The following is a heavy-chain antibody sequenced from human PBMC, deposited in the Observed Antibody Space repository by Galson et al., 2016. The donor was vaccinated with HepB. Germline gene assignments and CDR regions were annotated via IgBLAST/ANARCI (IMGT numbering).Heavy chain of an antibody. Sequence: SLRLSCAGSGFTFSAYSLNWVRQAPGKGLEWASYISSSSSSIYYADSVKGRFTISRDNAKESLVLQMDSLRDEDTAVYYCARTTTDPSYAMDAWGLGTTVTVSS. J-gene: IGHJ6*02. CDR2: ISSSSSSI. CDR1: GFTFSAYS. V-gene: IGHV3-48*02. D-gene: IGHD1-1*01. CDR3: ARTTTDPSYAMDA.